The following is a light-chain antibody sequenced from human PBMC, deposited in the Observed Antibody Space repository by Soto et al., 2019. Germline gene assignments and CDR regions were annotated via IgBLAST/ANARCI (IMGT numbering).Light chain of an antibody. Sequence: DIKMTQSPSSLSASVGDIVTITCRASQSISNFLNWYQQKPGKAPSLLIHAASNLQSGVSSRFSGSGSGTEFTLTISSLQPEDLAIYYCQQSYRTPKTFGQGAKVDIK. CDR3: QQSYRTPKT. V-gene: IGKV1-39*01. CDR2: AAS. J-gene: IGKJ1*01. CDR1: QSISNF.